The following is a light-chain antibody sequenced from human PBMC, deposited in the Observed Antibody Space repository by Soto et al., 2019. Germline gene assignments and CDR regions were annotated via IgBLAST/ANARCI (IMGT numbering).Light chain of an antibody. V-gene: IGKV3-11*01. CDR1: QSVSSY. J-gene: IGKJ4*01. Sequence: EIVLTQSPATLSVSPCERATLSCRASQSVSSYLAWYQQKPGQAPRLLIYDASNRATGIPARFSGSGSGTDFTLTISSLEPEDFGVYYCQQRNNWVTFGGGTKVDI. CDR3: QQRNNWVT. CDR2: DAS.